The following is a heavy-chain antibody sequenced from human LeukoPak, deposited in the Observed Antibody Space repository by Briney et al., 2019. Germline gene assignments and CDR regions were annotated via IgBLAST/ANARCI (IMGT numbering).Heavy chain of an antibody. D-gene: IGHD5-18*01. CDR3: ARQPAATAAFDI. CDR1: GGSINSYY. Sequence: SETLSLTCTVSGGSINSYYRSWIRQPPGKGLEWIGYIYYTGGETNYNPSLKSRLTISVDTSKNQFSLMLTSVTAADTAVYYCARQPAATAAFDIWAQGTMVTVSS. CDR2: IYYTGGET. J-gene: IGHJ3*02. V-gene: IGHV4-59*08.